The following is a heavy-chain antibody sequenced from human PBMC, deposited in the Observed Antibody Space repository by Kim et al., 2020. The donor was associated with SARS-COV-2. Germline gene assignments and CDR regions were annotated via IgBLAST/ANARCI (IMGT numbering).Heavy chain of an antibody. CDR1: GGSISSSSYY. J-gene: IGHJ3*02. CDR2: IYYSGST. D-gene: IGHD3-9*01. Sequence: SETLSLTCTVSGGSISSSSYYWGWIRQPPGKGLEWIGSIYYSGSTYYNPSLKSRVTISVDTSKNQFSLKLSSVTAADTAVYYCARVHILTGYYMGAFDIWGQGTMVTVSS. V-gene: IGHV4-39*07. CDR3: ARVHILTGYYMGAFDI.